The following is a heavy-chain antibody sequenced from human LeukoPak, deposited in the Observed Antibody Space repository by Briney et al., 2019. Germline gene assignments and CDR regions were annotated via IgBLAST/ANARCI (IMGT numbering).Heavy chain of an antibody. CDR2: ISYDGSNK. CDR3: ARVGDYRTPLPTY. V-gene: IGHV3-30-3*01. CDR1: GFTFSSYA. D-gene: IGHD4-11*01. Sequence: SGGSLILSCAASGFTFSSYAMHWVRQAPGKGLEWVAVISYDGSNKYYADSVKGRFTISRDNSKNTLYLQMNSLRAEDTAVYYCARVGDYRTPLPTYWGQGTLVTVSS. J-gene: IGHJ4*02.